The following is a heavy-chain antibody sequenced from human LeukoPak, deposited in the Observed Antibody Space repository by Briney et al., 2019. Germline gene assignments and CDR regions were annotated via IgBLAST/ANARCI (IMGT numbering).Heavy chain of an antibody. CDR3: AKGRAAGGDGYEFDY. CDR2: ISYDGSGK. D-gene: IGHD3-16*01. J-gene: IGHJ4*02. CDR1: GFTFSSYG. Sequence: PGGSLRLSCAAPGFTFSSYGIHWVRQAPGKGLEWVAGISYDGSGKYYADSVKGRFTVSRDNSKNTVYLQMDSLTAEDSAVYYCAKGRAAGGDGYEFDYWGQGTLVTVSS. V-gene: IGHV3-30*18.